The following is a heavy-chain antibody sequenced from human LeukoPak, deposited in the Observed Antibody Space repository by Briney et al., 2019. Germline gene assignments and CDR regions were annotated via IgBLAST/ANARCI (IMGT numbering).Heavy chain of an antibody. CDR2: IYSGGST. Sequence: GGSVRLSCAASGFTVSSNYMSWVRQAPGKGLEWVSVIYSGGSTYYADSVKGRFTISRDNAKNSLYLQMNSPRAEDTAVYYCAELGITMIGGVWGKGTTVTISS. V-gene: IGHV3-53*01. CDR3: AELGITMIGGV. CDR1: GFTVSSNY. J-gene: IGHJ6*04. D-gene: IGHD3-10*02.